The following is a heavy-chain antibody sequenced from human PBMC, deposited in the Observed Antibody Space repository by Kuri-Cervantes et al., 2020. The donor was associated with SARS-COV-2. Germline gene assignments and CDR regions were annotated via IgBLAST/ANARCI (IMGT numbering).Heavy chain of an antibody. CDR2: INHSGST. CDR1: GFLVSKNY. J-gene: IGHJ6*02. CDR3: ARGPRYCSGGSCYWEGYYYGMDV. D-gene: IGHD2-15*01. V-gene: IGHV4-34*01. Sequence: ESLKISCAASGFLVSKNYMNWVRQAPGKGLEWIGEINHSGSTNYNPSLKSRVTISVDTSKNQFSLKLSSVTAADTAVYYCARGPRYCSGGSCYWEGYYYGMDVWGQASTATVSS.